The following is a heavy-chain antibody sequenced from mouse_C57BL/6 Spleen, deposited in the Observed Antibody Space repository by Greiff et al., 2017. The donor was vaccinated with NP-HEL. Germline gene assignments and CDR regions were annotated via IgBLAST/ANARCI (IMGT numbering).Heavy chain of an antibody. Sequence: EVKLMESGPGLVKPSQTVFLTCTVTGISITTGNYRWSWIRQFPGNKLEWIGYIYYSGTITYNPSLTSRTTITRDTPKNQFFLEMNSLTAEDTATYYCARVRGYYYYFDYWGQGTTLTVSS. CDR1: GISITTGNYR. V-gene: IGHV3-5*01. CDR2: IYYSGTI. CDR3: ARVRGYYYYFDY. D-gene: IGHD1-1*01. J-gene: IGHJ2*01.